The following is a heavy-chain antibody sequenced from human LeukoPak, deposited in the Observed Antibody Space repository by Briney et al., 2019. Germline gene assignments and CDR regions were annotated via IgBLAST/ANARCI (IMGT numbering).Heavy chain of an antibody. V-gene: IGHV1-18*01. Sequence: ASVKVSCKASGYIFSNFGINWVRQAPGQGLEWMGWISGYNGYTKYAQKLQGRVTMTTDTSTSTAHMELRSLRSDDTAVYYCARVVVGFLTGYYYFDYWGQGTLVTVSS. CDR3: ARVVVGFLTGYYYFDY. CDR2: ISGYNGYT. CDR1: GYIFSNFG. D-gene: IGHD3-9*01. J-gene: IGHJ4*02.